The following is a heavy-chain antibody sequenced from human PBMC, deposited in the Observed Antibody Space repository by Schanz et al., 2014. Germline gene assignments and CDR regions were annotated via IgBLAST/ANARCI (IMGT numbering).Heavy chain of an antibody. D-gene: IGHD3-10*01. CDR2: ISGSGRDT. CDR1: GFTFSRSN. Sequence: VVESGGGLVQPGGSLRLSCAASGFTFSRSNMNWVRQAPGKGPEWFSAISGSGRDTYYAASVKGRFTISRDNSKNTLSLQMNSLKTEDTAVYYCAAIRSIFGYWGQGVLVTVSS. CDR3: AAIRSIFGY. V-gene: IGHV3-23*04. J-gene: IGHJ4*02.